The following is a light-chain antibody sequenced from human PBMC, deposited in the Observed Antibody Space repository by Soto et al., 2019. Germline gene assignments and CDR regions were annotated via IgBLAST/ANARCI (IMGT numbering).Light chain of an antibody. V-gene: IGKV1-39*01. J-gene: IGKJ1*01. CDR1: QPISDY. Sequence: DIQMTQSPSSLSASVGDRVTITCRTSQPISDYLNWYQQKPGKAPTLLIYTASNLQSGVPSGVSGGGSGTHFTRNVSGLQDDDFATCCCQQHSVTPYTFGQGTTL. CDR3: QQHSVTPYT. CDR2: TAS.